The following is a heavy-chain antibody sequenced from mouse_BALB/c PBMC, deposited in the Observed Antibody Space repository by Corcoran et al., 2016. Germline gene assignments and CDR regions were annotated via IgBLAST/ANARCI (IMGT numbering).Heavy chain of an antibody. J-gene: IGHJ1*01. V-gene: IGHV14-3*02. Sequence: EVQLQQSGAELVKPGASVKLSCTASGFNIKDTYMHWVKQRPEQSLEWIGRIDPANGNTKYDPKFQGKATITADTSSNTAYLPLSSLTSEDTAVYYCANCDLYFVVWGAGTTVTVSS. CDR1: GFNIKDTY. CDR2: IDPANGNT. CDR3: ANCDLYFVV.